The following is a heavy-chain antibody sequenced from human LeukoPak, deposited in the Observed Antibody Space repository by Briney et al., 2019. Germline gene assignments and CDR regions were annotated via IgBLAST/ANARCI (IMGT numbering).Heavy chain of an antibody. CDR3: ARQITIGDAFDI. CDR1: GGTFSSYA. V-gene: IGHV1-69*04. CDR2: IIPILGIA. Sequence: SVKVSCKASGGTFSSYAISWVRQAPGQGLEWMGRIIPILGIANYAQKFQGRVTITADKSTCAAYMELSSLRSEDTAVYYCARQITIGDAFDIWGQGTMVTVSS. D-gene: IGHD3-3*01. J-gene: IGHJ3*02.